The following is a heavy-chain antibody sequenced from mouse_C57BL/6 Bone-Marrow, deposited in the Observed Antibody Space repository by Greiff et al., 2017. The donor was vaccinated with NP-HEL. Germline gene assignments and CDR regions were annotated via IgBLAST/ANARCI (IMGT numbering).Heavy chain of an antibody. J-gene: IGHJ3*01. CDR3: ARRGANWDGAWFAY. CDR1: GFTFSSYG. Sequence: EVQLQQSGGDLVKPGGSLKLSCAASGFTFSSYGMSWVRQTPDKRLAWVATISSGGSYTYYPDSVKGRFTISRDNAKNTLYLQMSSLKSEDTAMYYCARRGANWDGAWFAYWGQGTLVTVSA. V-gene: IGHV5-6*01. D-gene: IGHD4-1*01. CDR2: ISSGGSYT.